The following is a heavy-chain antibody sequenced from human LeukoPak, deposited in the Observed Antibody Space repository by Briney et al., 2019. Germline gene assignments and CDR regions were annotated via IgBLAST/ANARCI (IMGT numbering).Heavy chain of an antibody. J-gene: IGHJ4*02. Sequence: GGSLRLSCAASGFTFGDFAMHWVRQAPGKGLEWVSLISEDGDTYYGDSVRGRFTVSRDNSKNSLYLQMNSLRTEDTGLYYCARVRTAMEIGAYWGQGTLVTVSS. V-gene: IGHV3-43*02. CDR1: GFTFGDFA. CDR3: ARVRTAMEIGAY. D-gene: IGHD5-18*01. CDR2: ISEDGDT.